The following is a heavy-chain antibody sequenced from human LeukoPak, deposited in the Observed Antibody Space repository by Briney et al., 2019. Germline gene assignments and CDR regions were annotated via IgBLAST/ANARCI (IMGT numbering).Heavy chain of an antibody. CDR3: AKRIILTKDYSLGS. Sequence: GGSLRLSCAASGFIFSTYGMHWVRQAPGKGLQWVAFIHYDGSNTYYAESVKGRFTISRDNSKNTLYLQMKSLRAEDTALYFCAKRIILTKDYSLGSWGQGTLVTVSS. J-gene: IGHJ5*02. D-gene: IGHD3-9*01. CDR1: GFIFSTYG. CDR2: IHYDGSNT. V-gene: IGHV3-30*02.